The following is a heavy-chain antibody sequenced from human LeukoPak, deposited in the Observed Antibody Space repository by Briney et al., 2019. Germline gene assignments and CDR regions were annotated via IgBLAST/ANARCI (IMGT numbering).Heavy chain of an antibody. CDR2: ISKSGDST. CDR1: GFTFSSYG. Sequence: GRSLRLSCAASGFTFSSYGMHWVRQTPGKGLEWVSGISKSGDSTYYADSVKGRFTISRDNSKNTLYLQVNSLRVDDTAIYHCAKGRGKVSPDYWGQGTLVTVSS. V-gene: IGHV3-23*01. CDR3: AKGRGKVSPDY. J-gene: IGHJ4*02. D-gene: IGHD5/OR15-5a*01.